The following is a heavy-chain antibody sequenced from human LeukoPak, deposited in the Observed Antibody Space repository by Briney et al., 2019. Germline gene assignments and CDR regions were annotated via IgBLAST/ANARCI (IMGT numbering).Heavy chain of an antibody. Sequence: GGSLRLSCAASGFTVSSNYMSWVRQAPGKGLEWVAVIWYDGSNKYYADSVKGRFTISRDNSKNTLYLQMNSLRAEDTAVYYCATDNVDTAMVTDYWGQGTLVTVSS. V-gene: IGHV3-33*08. CDR1: GFTVSSNY. CDR2: IWYDGSNK. D-gene: IGHD5-18*01. J-gene: IGHJ4*02. CDR3: ATDNVDTAMVTDY.